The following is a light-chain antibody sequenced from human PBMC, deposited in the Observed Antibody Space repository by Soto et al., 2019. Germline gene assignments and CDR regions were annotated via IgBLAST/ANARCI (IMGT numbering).Light chain of an antibody. Sequence: QSALTQPPSASGSPGQSVTISCTGTRSDVGGYNYVSWYQQHPGKAPKLMIYEVSERPSGVPERSYGSKSGHTASLTGSGLQAEDEADYYCSSYAGSNNLVFGGGTKLTVL. CDR1: RSDVGGYNY. V-gene: IGLV2-8*01. CDR3: SSYAGSNNLV. CDR2: EVS. J-gene: IGLJ3*02.